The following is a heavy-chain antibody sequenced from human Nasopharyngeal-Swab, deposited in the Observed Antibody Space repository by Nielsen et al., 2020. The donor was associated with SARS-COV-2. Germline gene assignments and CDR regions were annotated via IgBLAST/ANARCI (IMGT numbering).Heavy chain of an antibody. V-gene: IGHV3-30*18. Sequence: GGSLRLSCAASGFTFSSYGMHWVRQAPGKGLEWVAVISYDGSNKYYADSVEGRFTISRDNSKNTLYLQMNSLRAEDTAVYYCAKAWLPTYWGQGTLVTVSS. D-gene: IGHD5-24*01. CDR3: AKAWLPTY. CDR2: ISYDGSNK. CDR1: GFTFSSYG. J-gene: IGHJ4*02.